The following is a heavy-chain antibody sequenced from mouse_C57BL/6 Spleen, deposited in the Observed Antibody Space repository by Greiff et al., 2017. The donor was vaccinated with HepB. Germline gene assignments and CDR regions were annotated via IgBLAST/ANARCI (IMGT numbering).Heavy chain of an antibody. D-gene: IGHD2-4*01. CDR1: GYTFTSYG. CDR2: IYPRSGNT. V-gene: IGHV1-81*01. CDR3: ATMITTEGRAY. J-gene: IGHJ3*01. Sequence: QVQLKESGAELARPGASVKLSCKASGYTFTSYGISWVKQRTGQGLEWIGEIYPRSGNTYYNEKFKGKATLTADKSSSTAYMELRSLTSEDSAVYFCATMITTEGRAYWGQGTLVTVSA.